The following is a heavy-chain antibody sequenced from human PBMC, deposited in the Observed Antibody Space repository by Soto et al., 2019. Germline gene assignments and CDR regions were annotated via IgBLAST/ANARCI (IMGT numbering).Heavy chain of an antibody. CDR2: ISPYNGYT. CDR3: AKQGGGYYYMDV. D-gene: IGHD1-26*01. V-gene: IGHV1-8*01. J-gene: IGHJ6*03. Sequence: RQAPGQGLEWMGWISPYNGYTNYAQKLQGRVTMTRNTSISTAYMELSSLRSEDTAVYYCAKQGGGYYYMDVWGKGTTVTVSS.